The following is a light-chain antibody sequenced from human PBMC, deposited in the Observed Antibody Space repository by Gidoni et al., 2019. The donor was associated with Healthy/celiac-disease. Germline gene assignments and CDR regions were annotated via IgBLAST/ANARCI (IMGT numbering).Light chain of an antibody. CDR1: NIGSKS. Sequence: SYLLTQPPSVSVAPGKTARITCGGNNIGSKSVHWYQQKPGQAPVLVIYDDSDRPSGTPERFSGSNSGNRATRTSSRVEAGDEADDYCQVWDRSSDNVVFGGGTKLTVL. CDR3: QVWDRSSDNVV. J-gene: IGLJ2*01. CDR2: DDS. V-gene: IGLV3-21*03.